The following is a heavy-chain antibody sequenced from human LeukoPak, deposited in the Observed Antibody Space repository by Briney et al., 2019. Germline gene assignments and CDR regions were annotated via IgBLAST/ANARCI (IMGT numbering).Heavy chain of an antibody. CDR1: GFTFSSFW. CDR2: IKQDGGEK. Sequence: GGSLRLSCAASGFTFSSFWMSWVRQAPGKGLEWVANIKQDGGEKYFVDSVKGRFTISRDNAKSSLYLQLNSPRAEDTAVYYCAREGITAAADYWGQGTLVTVSS. CDR3: AREGITAAADY. V-gene: IGHV3-7*01. J-gene: IGHJ4*02. D-gene: IGHD6-13*01.